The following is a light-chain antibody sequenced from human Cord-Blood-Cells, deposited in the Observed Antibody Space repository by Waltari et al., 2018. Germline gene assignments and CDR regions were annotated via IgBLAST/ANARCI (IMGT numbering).Light chain of an antibody. Sequence: QSALTQPASVSGSPGQSITLSCTGTSRDVGGYNYVSWYQQHPGKAPKLRIYDVSNRPSGVSNRFSGSKSGNTASLTISGLQAEDEADYYCSSYTSSSTYVFGTGTKVTVL. J-gene: IGLJ1*01. CDR3: SSYTSSSTYV. V-gene: IGLV2-14*01. CDR1: SRDVGGYNY. CDR2: DVS.